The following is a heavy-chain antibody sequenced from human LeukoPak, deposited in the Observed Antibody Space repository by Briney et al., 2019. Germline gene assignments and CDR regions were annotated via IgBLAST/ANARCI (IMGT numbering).Heavy chain of an antibody. D-gene: IGHD2-21*02. V-gene: IGHV3-7*01. CDR1: GFTFSSYW. CDR3: ARDRRGRGRVTYYFDY. Sequence: GGSLRLSCAASGFTFSSYWMSWVRQAPGRGLEWVANIKQDGSEKYYVDSVKGRFTISKDNAKNSLYLQMNSLRAEDTAVYYCARDRRGRGRVTYYFDYWGQGTLVTVSS. CDR2: IKQDGSEK. J-gene: IGHJ4*02.